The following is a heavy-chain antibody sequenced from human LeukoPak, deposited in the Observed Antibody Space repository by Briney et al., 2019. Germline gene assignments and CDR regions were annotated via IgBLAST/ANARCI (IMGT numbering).Heavy chain of an antibody. CDR3: ARGIPVAGFDP. D-gene: IGHD6-19*01. Sequence: SETLSLTCTVSGGSISSYYWNWIRQSPSRGLEWLGRTYYRSKWYNDYAVFVKSRITINPDTSKNQFSLHLNSVTPEDTAVYYCARGIPVAGFDPWGQGTLVTLSS. V-gene: IGHV6-1*01. J-gene: IGHJ5*02. CDR2: TYYRSKWYN. CDR1: GGSISSYY.